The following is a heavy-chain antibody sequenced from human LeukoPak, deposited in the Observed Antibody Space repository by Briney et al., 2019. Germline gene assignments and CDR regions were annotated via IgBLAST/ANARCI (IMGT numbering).Heavy chain of an antibody. CDR3: ARAGCGGDCYDY. CDR1: VGTFSSYA. V-gene: IGHV1-69*13. J-gene: IGHJ4*02. D-gene: IGHD2-21*01. CDR2: IIPIFGTA. Sequence: SVKVSCKASVGTFSSYAISWVRQAPGQGLEWMGGIIPIFGTANYAQKSQGRVTITADESTSTAYMELSSLRSEDTAVYYCARAGCGGDCYDYWGQGTLVTVSS.